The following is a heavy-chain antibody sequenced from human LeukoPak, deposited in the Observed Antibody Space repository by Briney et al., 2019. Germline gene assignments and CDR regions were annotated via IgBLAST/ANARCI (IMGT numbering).Heavy chain of an antibody. CDR2: IYPGDSDT. J-gene: IGHJ6*03. CDR1: GYRFPSYW. D-gene: IGHD3-3*01. CDR3: ARLAAYDFWSGYSPVSYYYYMDV. Sequence: GESLKISCKTSGYRFPSYWIGWVRQMPGKGLEWMGIIYPGDSDTRYSPSFQGQVTISADKSISTAYLQWSSLKASDTAMYYCARLAAYDFWSGYSPVSYYYYMDVWGKGTTVTVSS. V-gene: IGHV5-51*01.